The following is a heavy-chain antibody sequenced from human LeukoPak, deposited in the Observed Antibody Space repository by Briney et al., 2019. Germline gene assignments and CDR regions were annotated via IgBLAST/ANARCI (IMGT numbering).Heavy chain of an antibody. CDR3: ARALTTLTYEGY. D-gene: IGHD1-1*01. Sequence: GGSLRLSCAASGFTFSIYCMHWVRQAPGKGPMWVSRICPDGPVTNYADSVKARFSISRDNARNTVYLQMNSLRAEDTAVYYCARALTTLTYEGYWGQGTLVTVSS. CDR2: ICPDGPVT. V-gene: IGHV3-74*01. CDR1: GFTFSIYC. J-gene: IGHJ4*02.